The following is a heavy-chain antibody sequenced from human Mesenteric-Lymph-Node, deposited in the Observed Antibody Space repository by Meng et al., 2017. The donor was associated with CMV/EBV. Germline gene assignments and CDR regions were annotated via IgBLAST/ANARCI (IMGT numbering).Heavy chain of an antibody. CDR1: GFTFGDYA. V-gene: IGHV3-49*04. J-gene: IGHJ4*02. Sequence: GESLKISCTTSGFTFGDYAMSWVRQAPGKGLEWVGFIRSKAYGGTTEYAASVKGRFTISRDDSKSIAYLQMNSLKTEDTAVYYCTSVSRQYCGGTSCYVGAIDYWGQGTLVTVSS. D-gene: IGHD2-2*01. CDR2: IRSKAYGGTT. CDR3: TSVSRQYCGGTSCYVGAIDY.